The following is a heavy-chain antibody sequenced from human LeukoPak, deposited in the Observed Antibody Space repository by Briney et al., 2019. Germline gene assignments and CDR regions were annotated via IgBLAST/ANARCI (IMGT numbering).Heavy chain of an antibody. J-gene: IGHJ3*02. V-gene: IGHV3-21*01. CDR3: ARVGASHAFDI. CDR2: ISSSSSYI. Sequence: GGSLRLXCAASGFTFSSYSMNWVRRAPGKGLEWVSSISSSSSYIYYADSEKGRFTISRDNAKNSLYLQMNSLRAEDTAVYYCARVGASHAFDIWGQGTMVTVSS. D-gene: IGHD1-26*01. CDR1: GFTFSSYS.